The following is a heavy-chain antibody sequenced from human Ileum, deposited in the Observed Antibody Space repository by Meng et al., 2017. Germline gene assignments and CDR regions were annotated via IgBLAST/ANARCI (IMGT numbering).Heavy chain of an antibody. J-gene: IGHJ4*02. CDR2: IYYGGST. Sequence: QLRLQESGPGLVKPSETLSLTCSVSSGSFINNNYYCVWIRRPPGKGLEWIGSIYYGGSTYYNPSLKSRVTISVDTSTNQFSLKLISVTAADTAVYYCARRAHYGDPPRWGQGTLVTVSS. V-gene: IGHV4-39*01. CDR3: ARRAHYGDPPR. D-gene: IGHD4-17*01. CDR1: SGSFINNNYY.